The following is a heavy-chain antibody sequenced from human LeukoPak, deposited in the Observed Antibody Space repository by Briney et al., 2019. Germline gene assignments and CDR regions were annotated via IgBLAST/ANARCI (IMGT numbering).Heavy chain of an antibody. D-gene: IGHD1-26*01. J-gene: IGHJ3*02. CDR2: ISWNSGTV. V-gene: IGHV3-9*01. CDR3: AKDISGTYGAFDI. Sequence: GGSLRLSCAASGFTFDDYAMHWVRQVPGKGLEWVSGISWNSGTVAYADSVKGRFTISRDNAKNSLYLQVNNLRVEDTALYYCAKDISGTYGAFDIWGQGTMVTVFS. CDR1: GFTFDDYA.